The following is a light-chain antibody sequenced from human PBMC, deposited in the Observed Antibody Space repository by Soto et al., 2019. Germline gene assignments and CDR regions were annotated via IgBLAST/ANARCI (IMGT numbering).Light chain of an antibody. Sequence: SYELTQPPSVSVAPGKTARITCGGNNIGSNSVHWYQQKPGQAPVLVISYDSDRPSGIPERFSGSNSGNTATLTISRVEAGDEADYYCQVWDGVSDYWVFGGGTKLTVL. CDR2: YDS. CDR1: NIGSNS. J-gene: IGLJ3*02. V-gene: IGLV3-21*04. CDR3: QVWDGVSDYWV.